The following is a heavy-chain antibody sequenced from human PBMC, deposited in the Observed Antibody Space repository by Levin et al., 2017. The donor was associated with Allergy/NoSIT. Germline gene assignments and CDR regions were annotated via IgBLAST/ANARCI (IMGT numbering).Heavy chain of an antibody. Sequence: LSLTCAASGFTFGSHWMNWARQTPGMGLEWVASIAGVGTDEFYVDSVKGRFTVSRDNVKNSLHLQMNSLRAEDTAIYYCVKDYNWGFDYWGQGVLVTVSS. CDR2: IAGVGTDE. CDR1: GFTFGSHW. D-gene: IGHD7-27*01. J-gene: IGHJ4*02. V-gene: IGHV3-7*01. CDR3: VKDYNWGFDY.